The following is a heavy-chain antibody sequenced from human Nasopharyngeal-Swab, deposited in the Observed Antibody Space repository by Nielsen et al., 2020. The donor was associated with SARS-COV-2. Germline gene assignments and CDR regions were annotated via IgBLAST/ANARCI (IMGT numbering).Heavy chain of an antibody. V-gene: IGHV1-18*01. J-gene: IGHJ6*02. Sequence: ASVKVSCKASGYTFTSYGISWVRQAPGQGLEWMGWISAYNGNTNYAQKLQGRVTMTTDTSTSTAYMELRSLRSDDTAVYYCARSPSYYDFWSGYYTGYHYGMDVWGQGTTVTVSS. D-gene: IGHD3-3*01. CDR3: ARSPSYYDFWSGYYTGYHYGMDV. CDR2: ISAYNGNT. CDR1: GYTFTSYG.